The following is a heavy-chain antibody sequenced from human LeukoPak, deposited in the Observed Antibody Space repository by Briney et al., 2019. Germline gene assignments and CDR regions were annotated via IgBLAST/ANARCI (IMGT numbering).Heavy chain of an antibody. CDR1: GGSISSGNW. J-gene: IGHJ4*02. Sequence: SETLSLTCAVSGGSISSGNWWSWVRQPPGKGLEWIGEIYHSGSTNYNPSLKSRVTISVDKSKNQFSLKLSSVTAADTAVYYCASTDPGYSYGPTDYWGQGTLVTVSS. V-gene: IGHV4-4*02. CDR3: ASTDPGYSYGPTDY. CDR2: IYHSGST. D-gene: IGHD5-18*01.